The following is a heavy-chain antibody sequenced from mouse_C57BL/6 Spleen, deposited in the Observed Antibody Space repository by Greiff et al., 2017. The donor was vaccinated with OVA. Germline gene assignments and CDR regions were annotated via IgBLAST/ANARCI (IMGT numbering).Heavy chain of an antibody. Sequence: EVHVVESGGGLVKPGGSLKLSCAASGFTFSDYGMHWVRQAPEKGLEWVAYISSGSSTIYYADTVKGRFTISRDNAKNTLFLQMTSLRSEDTAMYYCARRNYDEAMDYWGQGTSVTVSS. J-gene: IGHJ4*01. V-gene: IGHV5-17*01. D-gene: IGHD2-4*01. CDR1: GFTFSDYG. CDR2: ISSGSSTI. CDR3: ARRNYDEAMDY.